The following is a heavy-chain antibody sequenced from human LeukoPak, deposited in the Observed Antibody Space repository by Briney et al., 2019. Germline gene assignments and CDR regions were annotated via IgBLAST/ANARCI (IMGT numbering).Heavy chain of an antibody. CDR1: GGYIITSGHY. Sequence: PSETLSLTCTVSGGYIITSGHYWGWIRQPPGKGLEWIGSIYYTGVTSTNPFFRSRMSISVDTSKNQFSLNLTSVTAADAAVYCARERSSSGGHSWLDPWGQGTLVTVSS. V-gene: IGHV4-39*07. CDR3: ARERSSSGGHSWLDP. D-gene: IGHD4-23*01. J-gene: IGHJ5*02. CDR2: IYYTGVT.